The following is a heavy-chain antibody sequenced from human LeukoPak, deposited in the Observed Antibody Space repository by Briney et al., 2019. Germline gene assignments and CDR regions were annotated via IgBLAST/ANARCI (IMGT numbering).Heavy chain of an antibody. J-gene: IGHJ3*02. CDR1: GFTFDDYA. V-gene: IGHV3-9*01. CDR3: AKDLGYCSSTSCYSHAFDI. CDR2: ISWNSGSI. Sequence: PGGSLRLSCAASGFTFDDYAMHWVRQAPGKGLEWVSGISWNSGSIGYADSVKGGFTISRDNAKKSLYLQMNSLRAEDTALYYCAKDLGYCSSTSCYSHAFDIWGQGTMVTVSS. D-gene: IGHD2-2*02.